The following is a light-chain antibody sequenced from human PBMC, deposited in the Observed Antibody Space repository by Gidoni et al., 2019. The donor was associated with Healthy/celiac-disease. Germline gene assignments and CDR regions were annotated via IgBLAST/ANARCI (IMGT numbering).Light chain of an antibody. Sequence: DLVMTQSPDSLAVSLGERATVNCKSNQRVLYSSNNKHYLAWFQQKPGQPPKLLIYWASTRESGVPDRFSGSGSGTDFTLTISSLQAEDVAVYYCQQYYSTPWTFGQGTKVEIK. J-gene: IGKJ1*01. CDR3: QQYYSTPWT. V-gene: IGKV4-1*01. CDR1: QRVLYSSNNKHY. CDR2: WAS.